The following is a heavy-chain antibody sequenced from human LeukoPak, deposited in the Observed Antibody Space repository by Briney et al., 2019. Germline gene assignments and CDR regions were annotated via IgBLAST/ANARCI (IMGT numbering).Heavy chain of an antibody. D-gene: IGHD1-26*01. V-gene: IGHV3-7*01. J-gene: IGHJ4*02. CDR3: ARWGQTSGSYYVDN. CDR1: GFTLSSNW. Sequence: GGSLRLSCGASGFTLSSNWMTWVRQAPGRGLEWVASINQDGSVKYYVDSVKGRFTISRDNARNSLSLQMNSLGVEDTAVYFCARWGQTSGSYYVDNWGQGTLVTVSS. CDR2: INQDGSVK.